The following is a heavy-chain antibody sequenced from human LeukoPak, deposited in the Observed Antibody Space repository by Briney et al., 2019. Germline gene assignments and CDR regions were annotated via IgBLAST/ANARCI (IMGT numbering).Heavy chain of an antibody. Sequence: TGGSLRLSCAASGLTFSSYAMTWVRQTPGKGLEWVAAISGSGGTTYYADFAKGWFSISRDNSENTLYLQMYSLRAEDTAVYHCAKFFDPSGGASGWTWTMDCWGQGTLVIVSS. V-gene: IGHV3-23*01. CDR3: AKFFDPSGGASGWTWTMDC. CDR2: ISGSGGTT. D-gene: IGHD6-25*01. J-gene: IGHJ4*02. CDR1: GLTFSSYA.